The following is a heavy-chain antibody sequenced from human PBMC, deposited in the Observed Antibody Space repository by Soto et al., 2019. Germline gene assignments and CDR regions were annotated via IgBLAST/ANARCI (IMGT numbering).Heavy chain of an antibody. CDR1: GFPFSSYA. Sequence: GGSLRLSCPASGFPFSSYAMHWVRQAPGKGLEWVAVISYHGSNKYYADSVKGRFTISRDNSKSTLYLQMNSLRAEDTAVYYWARDGSGTFDYWGQGTPVTVSS. CDR2: ISYHGSNK. V-gene: IGHV3-30-3*01. J-gene: IGHJ4*02. D-gene: IGHD6-19*01. CDR3: ARDGSGTFDY.